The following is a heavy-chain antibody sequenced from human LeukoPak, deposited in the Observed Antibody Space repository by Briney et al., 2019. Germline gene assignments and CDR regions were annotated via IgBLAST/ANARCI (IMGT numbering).Heavy chain of an antibody. J-gene: IGHJ5*02. CDR1: GFTLSDFW. Sequence: GGSLGLSCAASGFTLSDFWMSWVRQAPGKGLEWVANIDQDGSDKNYVGSVKGRFTISRDDAKNSLFLQMNSLRAEDTAVYYCARESMEDRPGSWGQGTLVTVSS. V-gene: IGHV3-7*01. D-gene: IGHD2/OR15-2a*01. CDR2: IDQDGSDK. CDR3: ARESMEDRPGS.